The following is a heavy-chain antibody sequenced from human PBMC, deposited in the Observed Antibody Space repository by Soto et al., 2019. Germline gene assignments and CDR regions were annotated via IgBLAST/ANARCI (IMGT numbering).Heavy chain of an antibody. Sequence: AETLSLTCTVYGVSFRCYYWIWLRTPPGKGLEWIGEINHSGSTNYNPSLKSRVTISVDTSKNQFSLKLSSVTAADTAVYYCASPLGRTGTTIRDRLGYWGQGTMVTVSS. V-gene: IGHV4-34*01. CDR2: INHSGST. J-gene: IGHJ4*02. CDR3: ASPLGRTGTTIRDRLGY. D-gene: IGHD1-1*01. CDR1: GVSFRCYY.